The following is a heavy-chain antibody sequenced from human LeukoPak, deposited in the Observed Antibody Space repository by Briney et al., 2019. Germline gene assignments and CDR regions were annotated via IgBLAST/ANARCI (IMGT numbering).Heavy chain of an antibody. D-gene: IGHD3-10*01. CDR3: ASTLLWFGEPIKGYYFDY. CDR2: ISAYNGNT. V-gene: IGHV1-18*04. CDR1: GYTFTSYG. J-gene: IGHJ4*02. Sequence: ASVKVSCKASGYTFTSYGISWERQAPGQGLEWMGWISAYNGNTNYAQKLQGRVTMTTDTSTSTAYMELRSLRSDDTAVYYCASTLLWFGEPIKGYYFDYWGQGTLVTVSS.